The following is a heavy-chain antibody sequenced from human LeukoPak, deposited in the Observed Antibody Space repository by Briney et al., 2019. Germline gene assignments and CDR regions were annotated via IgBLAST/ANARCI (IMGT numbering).Heavy chain of an antibody. CDR2: IKQDGGEK. J-gene: IGHJ4*02. CDR1: GFTFSSYW. Sequence: GGSLRLSCAASGFTFSSYWMSWVRQAPGKGLEWVDNIKQDGGEKYYVDSVKGRFTISRDNAKNSLFLQMNSLRAEDTAVYFCAISATARGGFDFWGQGTLVTVSS. V-gene: IGHV3-7*01. D-gene: IGHD6-25*01. CDR3: AISATARGGFDF.